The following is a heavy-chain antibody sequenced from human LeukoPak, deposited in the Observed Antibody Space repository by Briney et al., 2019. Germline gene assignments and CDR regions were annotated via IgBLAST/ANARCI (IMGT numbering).Heavy chain of an antibody. Sequence: PSETLSLTCTVSGGSISSGGYYWSWIRQHPGKGLEWIGYIYYSGSTYYNPSLKSRVTISVDTSKNQFSLKLSSVTAADTAVYYCAREGLYYDSSGYYRSFDYWGQGTLVTVSS. V-gene: IGHV4-31*03. CDR1: GGSISSGGYY. CDR2: IYYSGST. CDR3: AREGLYYDSSGYYRSFDY. J-gene: IGHJ4*02. D-gene: IGHD3-22*01.